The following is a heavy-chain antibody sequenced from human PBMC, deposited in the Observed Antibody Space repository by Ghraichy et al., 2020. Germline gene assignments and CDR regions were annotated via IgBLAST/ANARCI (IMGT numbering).Heavy chain of an antibody. CDR2: MKQDGSEK. CDR1: GFTFRRYR. V-gene: IGHV3-7*03. CDR3: ARGRDTDY. J-gene: IGHJ4*02. Sequence: SLRLSCAASGFTFRRYRMRWVRQAPGKGLEWVANMKQDGSEKYYVDSVKGRFTISRDNAKNSVYLQMNSLRAEDTAVYYCARGRDTDYWGQGTLVTVSS.